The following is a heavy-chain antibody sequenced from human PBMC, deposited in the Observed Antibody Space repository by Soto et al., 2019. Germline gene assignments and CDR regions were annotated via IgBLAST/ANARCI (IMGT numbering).Heavy chain of an antibody. CDR3: ARDLYSSSARYFDY. Sequence: EVQLVESGGGLVKPGGSLRLSCAASGFTFSSYSMNWVRQAPGKGLEWVSSISSSSSYIYYADSVKGRFTISRDNAKNSLYLQMNSLRAEDTAVPYCARDLYSSSARYFDYWGQGTLVTVSS. CDR1: GFTFSSYS. V-gene: IGHV3-21*01. D-gene: IGHD6-6*01. J-gene: IGHJ4*02. CDR2: ISSSSSYI.